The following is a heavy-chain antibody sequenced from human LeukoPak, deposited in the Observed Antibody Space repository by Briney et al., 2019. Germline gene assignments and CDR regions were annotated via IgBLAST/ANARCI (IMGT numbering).Heavy chain of an antibody. J-gene: IGHJ4*02. CDR1: GFTFSSYG. CDR2: IWYDGSNK. Sequence: GGSLRLSCAASGFTFSSYGMHWVRQAPGKGLEGVAVIWYDGSNKYYADSVKGRFTISRDNSKNTLYLQMNSLRAEDTAVYYCAREPDSSGYYHYFDYWGQGTLVTVSS. V-gene: IGHV3-33*01. CDR3: AREPDSSGYYHYFDY. D-gene: IGHD3-22*01.